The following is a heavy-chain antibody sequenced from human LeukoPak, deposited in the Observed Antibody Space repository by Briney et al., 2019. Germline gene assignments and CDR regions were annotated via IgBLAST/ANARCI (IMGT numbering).Heavy chain of an antibody. J-gene: IGHJ6*02. D-gene: IGHD6-6*01. CDR2: IYPGDSDT. CDR1: GYSFTTHW. V-gene: IGHV5-51*01. CDR3: ARHRRGMDV. Sequence: GESLKISCKAPGYSFTTHWIGWVRQMPGKGLEWMGTIYPGDSDTRYSPSFQGQVTISADQSLSTAYLQWSSLKASDTAMYYCARHRRGMDVWGQGTTVTVSS.